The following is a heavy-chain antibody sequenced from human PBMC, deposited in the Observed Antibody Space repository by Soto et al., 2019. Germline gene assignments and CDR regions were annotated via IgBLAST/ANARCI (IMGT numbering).Heavy chain of an antibody. D-gene: IGHD1-20*01. CDR2: IYYSGST. CDR3: ARNNWNYHYYGMDV. Sequence: SETLSLTGTVSGGSISSGCYYWSWIRQHPGKGLEWIGYIYYSGSTYYNPSLKSRVTISVDTSKNQFSLKLSSVTAADTAVYYCARNNWNYHYYGMDVLGQRTTLTVSS. J-gene: IGHJ6*02. V-gene: IGHV4-31*03. CDR1: GGSISSGCYY.